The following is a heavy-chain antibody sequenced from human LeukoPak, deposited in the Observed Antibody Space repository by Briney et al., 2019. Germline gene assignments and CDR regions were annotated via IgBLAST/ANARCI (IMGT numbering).Heavy chain of an antibody. CDR2: IFPGDSDT. Sequence: PGASLQISCKGSGYSFTSYWIGWVRQQPGKGLEWMGIIFPGDSDTRYSPSFQGQVTISADKSISTAYLQWSSLKASDTAMYYCARRLTYDSRAYYCLDYWGQGTLVTVSS. CDR1: GYSFTSYW. J-gene: IGHJ4*02. V-gene: IGHV5-51*01. D-gene: IGHD3-22*01. CDR3: ARRLTYDSRAYYCLDY.